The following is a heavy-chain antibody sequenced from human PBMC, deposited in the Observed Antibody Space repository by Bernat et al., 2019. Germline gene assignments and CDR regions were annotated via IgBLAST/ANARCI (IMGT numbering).Heavy chain of an antibody. CDR2: INSDGSST. CDR3: ARNPPYCSGGSCYDDPYYFDY. D-gene: IGHD2-15*01. V-gene: IGHV3-74*01. J-gene: IGHJ4*02. CDR1: GFTFSSYW. Sequence: EVQLVESGGGLVQPGGSLRLSCAASGFTFSSYWMHWVRQAPGKGLVWVSRINSDGSSTSYADSVKGRFTISRDNAKNTLYLQMNSLRAEDTAVYYCARNPPYCSGGSCYDDPYYFDYWGQGTLVTVSS.